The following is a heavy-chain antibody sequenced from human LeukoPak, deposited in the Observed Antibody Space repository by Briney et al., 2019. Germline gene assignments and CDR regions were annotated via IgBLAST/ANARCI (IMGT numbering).Heavy chain of an antibody. V-gene: IGHV5-51*01. CDR2: IYPGDSDT. CDR3: ARQINSFRVGDAFDI. J-gene: IGHJ3*02. D-gene: IGHD3-10*01. Sequence: GESLKISCKGSGYSFTSYWIGWVRQMPGKGLEWMGIIYPGDSDTRYSPSFQGQVTISADKSISTAYLQWSSLKASDTAMYYCARQINSFRVGDAFDIWGQGTMVTVSS. CDR1: GYSFTSYW.